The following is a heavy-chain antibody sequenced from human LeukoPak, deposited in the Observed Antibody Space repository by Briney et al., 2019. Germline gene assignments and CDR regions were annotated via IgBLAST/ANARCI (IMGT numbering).Heavy chain of an antibody. Sequence: GGSLRLSCAASGSTIGGFAMTWVRQAPGKGLEWVSSIGSDYKTHYSESVKGRFAISRDNSQSTVFLQMNSLRAEDTALYYCAKGLHYYVAMDVWGQGNAVTVSS. CDR1: GSTIGGFA. CDR3: AKGLHYYVAMDV. V-gene: IGHV3-23*01. J-gene: IGHJ6*02. D-gene: IGHD3-10*02. CDR2: IGSDYKT.